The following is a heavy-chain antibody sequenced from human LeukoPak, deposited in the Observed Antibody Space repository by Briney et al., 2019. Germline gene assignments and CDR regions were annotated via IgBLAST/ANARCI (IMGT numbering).Heavy chain of an antibody. Sequence: SETLSLTCTVSGDSISSWYWSWIRQPPGKGLEWIGYIYYSGTTNYNPSLKSRVTISVDTSKNQFSLKLSSVTAADTAVYYCARDRNFDYWGQGTLVTVSS. J-gene: IGHJ4*02. CDR2: IYYSGTT. CDR3: ARDRNFDY. CDR1: GDSISSWY. V-gene: IGHV4-59*01.